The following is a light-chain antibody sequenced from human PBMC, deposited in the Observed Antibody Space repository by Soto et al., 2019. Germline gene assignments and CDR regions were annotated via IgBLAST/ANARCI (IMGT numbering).Light chain of an antibody. CDR1: QGINSW. CDR3: QQLNSYPIT. CDR2: AAS. V-gene: IGKV1-12*01. J-gene: IGKJ5*01. Sequence: DIQLTQSPSSVSAPVVDRVTMTCWASQGINSWLAWYQQKPGKAPKLLIYAASNLQSGVPSRFSGSGSGTDFTLTINSLQPEDLATYYCQQLNSYPITFGQGTRL.